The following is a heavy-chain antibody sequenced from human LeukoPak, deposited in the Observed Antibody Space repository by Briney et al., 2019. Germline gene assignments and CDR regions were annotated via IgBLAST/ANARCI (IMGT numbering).Heavy chain of an antibody. Sequence: GASVKVSCKASGYTFTSYGISWVRQAPGQGLEWMGWINAYNGNTNYAQKLQGRVTMTTDTSTSTAYMELRSLRSDDTAVYYCARTDYYGSGPDWFDPWGQGTLVTVSS. V-gene: IGHV1-18*04. CDR1: GYTFTSYG. CDR2: INAYNGNT. D-gene: IGHD3-10*01. J-gene: IGHJ5*02. CDR3: ARTDYYGSGPDWFDP.